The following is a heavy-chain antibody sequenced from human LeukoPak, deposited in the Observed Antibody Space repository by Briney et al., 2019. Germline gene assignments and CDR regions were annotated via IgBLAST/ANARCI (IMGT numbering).Heavy chain of an antibody. D-gene: IGHD6-19*01. Sequence: GGSLRLSCAASGFTFSSYSMHWVRQAPGKGLEWVSSITTTSTYIYYADSVKGRFTISRDNAKNSLYLQMNSLRAEDTAVYYCSGSGWTTDAFDIWGQGTMVTVSS. CDR1: GFTFSSYS. V-gene: IGHV3-21*01. CDR3: SGSGWTTDAFDI. J-gene: IGHJ3*02. CDR2: ITTTSTYI.